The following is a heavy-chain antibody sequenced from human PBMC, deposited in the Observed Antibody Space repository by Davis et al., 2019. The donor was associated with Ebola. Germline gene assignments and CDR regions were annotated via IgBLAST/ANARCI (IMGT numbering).Heavy chain of an antibody. V-gene: IGHV4-31*03. CDR3: ARDSYTTSFSSHRAFDF. Sequence: PSETLSLTCTVSGGSISESNFFWSWIRQHPGKGLEWIAYIHFRGTPYYNPSLESRVSISVDTSKNQFSLNMNSVTAADTAIYYCARDSYTTSFSSHRAFDFWGPGILVTVSS. CDR1: GGSISESNFF. J-gene: IGHJ4*02. D-gene: IGHD2-2*02. CDR2: IHFRGTP.